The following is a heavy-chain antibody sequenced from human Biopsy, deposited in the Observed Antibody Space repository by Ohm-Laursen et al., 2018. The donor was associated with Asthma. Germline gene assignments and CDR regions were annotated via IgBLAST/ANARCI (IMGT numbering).Heavy chain of an antibody. Sequence: GTLSLTCTVSGGSIGIYYWGWIRQPPGKGREYIGYTHYSGTTNTDPSLPGRVTMSVDTSKNQFSLKVTSVTAADTAVYFCARVRGAFYESSVKNAFDVWGQGTMVTVSS. CDR2: THYSGTT. CDR3: ARVRGAFYESSVKNAFDV. CDR1: GGSIGIYY. J-gene: IGHJ3*01. D-gene: IGHD3-22*01. V-gene: IGHV4-59*01.